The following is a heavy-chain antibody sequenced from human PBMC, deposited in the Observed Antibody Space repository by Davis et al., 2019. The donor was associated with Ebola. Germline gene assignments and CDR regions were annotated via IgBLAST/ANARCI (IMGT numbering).Heavy chain of an antibody. CDR2: MFNGGST. D-gene: IGHD3/OR15-3a*01. CDR1: GGSISNYY. Sequence: MPSETLSLTCTVSGGSISNYYWIWIRQPPGKGLEWIGYMFNGGSTNYNPSLKSRVTISLDTSKNQFSLMLTSVTAADTAVYYCARGTGLVSDYWGQGTLVTVSS. CDR3: ARGTGLVSDY. J-gene: IGHJ4*02. V-gene: IGHV4-59*01.